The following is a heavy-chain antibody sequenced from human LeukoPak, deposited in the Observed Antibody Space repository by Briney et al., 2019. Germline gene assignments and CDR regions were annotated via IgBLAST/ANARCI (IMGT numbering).Heavy chain of an antibody. CDR2: IYYSGST. J-gene: IGHJ6*03. CDR1: GGSISSSSYY. Sequence: SETLSLTCTVSGGSISSSSYYWGWIRQPPGKGLEWIGSIYYSGSTYYNPSLKSRVTISVDTSKNQFSLKLSSVTAADTAVYYCARGHPGRIAARLGAAHSYYYYMDVWGKGTTVTVSS. CDR3: ARGHPGRIAARLGAAHSYYYYMDV. V-gene: IGHV4-39*01. D-gene: IGHD6-6*01.